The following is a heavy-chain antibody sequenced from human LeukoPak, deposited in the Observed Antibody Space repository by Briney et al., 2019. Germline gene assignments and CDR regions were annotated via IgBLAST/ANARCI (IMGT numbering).Heavy chain of an antibody. CDR2: INPNSGGT. J-gene: IGHJ4*02. CDR1: GYTFTGYY. V-gene: IGHV1-2*06. Sequence: GASVKVSCKASGYTFTGYYMHWVRQAPGQGLEWMGRINPNSGGTNYAQKLQGRVTMTTDTSTSTAYMELRGLRSDDTAVYYCARDRCSGGSCYSAGFDYWGQGTLVTVSS. CDR3: ARDRCSGGSCYSAGFDY. D-gene: IGHD2-15*01.